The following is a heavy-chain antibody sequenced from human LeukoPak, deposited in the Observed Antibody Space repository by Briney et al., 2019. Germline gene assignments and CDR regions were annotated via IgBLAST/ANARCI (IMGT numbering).Heavy chain of an antibody. J-gene: IGHJ4*02. Sequence: ASVKVSCKASGYTFTSYDINWVRQATGHGFEWMGWMSPKSGNTGYAQNFQGRVTMTRDTSISTAYMELSSLRSEDTAVYYCARVSAAAGFDYWGQGTLVTVSS. V-gene: IGHV1-8*01. CDR1: GYTFTSYD. CDR2: MSPKSGNT. CDR3: ARVSAAAGFDY. D-gene: IGHD6-13*01.